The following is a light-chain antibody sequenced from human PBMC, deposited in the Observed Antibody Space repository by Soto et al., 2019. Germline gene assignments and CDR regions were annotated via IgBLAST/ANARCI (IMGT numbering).Light chain of an antibody. CDR3: SSYTRSSTLV. V-gene: IGLV2-14*01. J-gene: IGLJ3*02. Sequence: QSALTQPASVSGSPGQSITISCTGTSSDVGGYNYVSWYQQHPGKAPKLMIYEVTNRPSGVSNRFSGSKSGNTASLTISGLQADDEADYYCSSYTRSSTLVFGGGTKVTVL. CDR2: EVT. CDR1: SSDVGGYNY.